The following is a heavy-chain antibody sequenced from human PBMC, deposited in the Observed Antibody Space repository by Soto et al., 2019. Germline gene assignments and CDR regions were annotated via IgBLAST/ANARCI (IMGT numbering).Heavy chain of an antibody. Sequence: SETLSLTCTVSGGSISSYYWSWIRQPPGKGLEWIGYIYYSGSTNYNPSLKSRVTISVDTSKNQFSLKLSSVTAADTAIYFCAKERAVVVPVSTSYFHYYGLDVWGQGTTVTVSS. CDR1: GGSISSYY. CDR3: AKERAVVVPVSTSYFHYYGLDV. CDR2: IYYSGST. J-gene: IGHJ6*02. V-gene: IGHV4-59*01. D-gene: IGHD2-2*01.